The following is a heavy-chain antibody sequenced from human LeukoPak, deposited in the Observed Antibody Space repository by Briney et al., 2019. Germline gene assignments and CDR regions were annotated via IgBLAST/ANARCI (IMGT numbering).Heavy chain of an antibody. CDR2: IIPIFGTA. CDR3: ANLLGYSGSYYFDY. Sequence: SVKVSCKASGGTFSSYAISWVRQAPGQGLEWMGGIIPIFGTANYAKKFQGRVTITTDESTSTACMELSTLRAEDTAVYYCANLLGYSGSYYFDYWGQGTLVTVSS. J-gene: IGHJ4*02. V-gene: IGHV1-69*05. CDR1: GGTFSSYA. D-gene: IGHD1-26*01.